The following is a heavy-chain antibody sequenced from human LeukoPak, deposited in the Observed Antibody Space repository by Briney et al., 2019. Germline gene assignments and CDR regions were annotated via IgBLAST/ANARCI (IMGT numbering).Heavy chain of an antibody. Sequence: SETLSLTCTVSDYSISNTYYWGWIRQPPGKGLEWIGNIHHSGITNYNPSLKSRVSISMDTSKNQFSLRLTSLKAADTAVYYCARVPTVTFFDYWGQGTLVTVSS. CDR1: DYSISNTYY. CDR3: ARVPTVTFFDY. CDR2: IHHSGIT. J-gene: IGHJ4*02. D-gene: IGHD4-17*01. V-gene: IGHV4-38-2*02.